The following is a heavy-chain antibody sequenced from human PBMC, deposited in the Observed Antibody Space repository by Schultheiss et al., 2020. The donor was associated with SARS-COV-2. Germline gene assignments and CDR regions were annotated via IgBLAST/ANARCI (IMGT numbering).Heavy chain of an antibody. Sequence: GGSLRLSSVASGITFSRYGMHWVRQAPGKGLEWVAVIWYDGSNKYYADSVKGRFTISRDDSKSTAHLQMNSLKTEDTAVYYCSRQPPETSGSYSFDYWGQGTLVTVSS. D-gene: IGHD1-26*01. CDR3: SRQPPETSGSYSFDY. CDR2: IWYDGSNK. J-gene: IGHJ4*02. CDR1: GITFSRYG. V-gene: IGHV3-33*08.